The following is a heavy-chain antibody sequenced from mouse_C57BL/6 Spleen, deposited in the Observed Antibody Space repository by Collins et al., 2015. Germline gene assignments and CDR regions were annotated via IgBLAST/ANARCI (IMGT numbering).Heavy chain of an antibody. CDR3: ARDRSGD. CDR2: IDPSDSYT. Sequence: QVQLQQPGAELVRPGTSVKLSCKASGYTSTSYWMHWVKQRPGQGLEWIGVIDPSDSYTNYNQKFKGKATLTVDTSSSTAYMQLSSLTSEDSAVYYCARDRSGDWGQGTLVTVSA. V-gene: IGHV1-59*01. D-gene: IGHD3-2*02. J-gene: IGHJ3*01. CDR1: GYTSTSYW.